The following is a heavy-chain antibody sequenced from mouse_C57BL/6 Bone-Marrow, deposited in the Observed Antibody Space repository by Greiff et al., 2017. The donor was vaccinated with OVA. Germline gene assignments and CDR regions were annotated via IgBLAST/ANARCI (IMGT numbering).Heavy chain of an antibody. CDR3: ARARVYYGNYGAMDY. V-gene: IGHV1-4*01. J-gene: IGHJ4*01. CDR2: INPSSGYT. Sequence: VKLMESRAELARPGASVKMSCKASGYTFTSYTMHWVKQRPGQGLEWIGYINPSSGYTKYNQKFKDKATLTADKSSSTAYMQLSSLTSEDSAVYYCARARVYYGNYGAMDYWGQGTSVTVSS. D-gene: IGHD2-1*01. CDR1: GYTFTSYT.